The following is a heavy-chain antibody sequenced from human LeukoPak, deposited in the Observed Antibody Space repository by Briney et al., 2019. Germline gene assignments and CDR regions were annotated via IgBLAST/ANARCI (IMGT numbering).Heavy chain of an antibody. CDR2: IYYSGST. Sequence: SETLSLTCTVSGGSISSYYRSWIRQPPGKGLEWIGYIYYSGSTNYNPSLKSRVTISVDTSKNQFSLKLSSVTAADTAVYYCARVLQSSGYYPTPGFDPWGQGTLVTVSS. V-gene: IGHV4-59*01. CDR1: GGSISSYY. J-gene: IGHJ5*02. CDR3: ARVLQSSGYYPTPGFDP. D-gene: IGHD3-22*01.